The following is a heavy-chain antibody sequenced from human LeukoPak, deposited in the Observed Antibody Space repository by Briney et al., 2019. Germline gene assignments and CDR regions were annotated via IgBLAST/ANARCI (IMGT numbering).Heavy chain of an antibody. CDR1: GFTFSSYS. V-gene: IGHV3-48*01. J-gene: IGHJ6*02. Sequence: PGGSLRLSCAASGFTFSSYSMNWVRQAPGKGLEWVSYISSSSSTIYYADSVKGRFTISRDNAKNSLYLQMNSLRAEDTALYHCARAGYYYGMDVWGQGTTVTVSS. CDR2: ISSSSSTI. CDR3: ARAGYYYGMDV.